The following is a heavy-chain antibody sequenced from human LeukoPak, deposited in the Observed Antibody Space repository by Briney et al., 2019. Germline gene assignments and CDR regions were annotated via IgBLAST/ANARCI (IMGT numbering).Heavy chain of an antibody. CDR2: IYTSGST. CDR1: GGSISSGSYY. V-gene: IGHV4-61*02. CDR3: AARKAFEEDI. Sequence: SETLSLTCTVSGGSISSGSYYWSWIRQPAGKGLEWIGRIYTSGSTNYNPSLKSRVTISVDTSKNQFSLKLSSVTAADTAVYYCAARKAFEEDIWGQGTMVTVSS. J-gene: IGHJ3*02. D-gene: IGHD3-3*02.